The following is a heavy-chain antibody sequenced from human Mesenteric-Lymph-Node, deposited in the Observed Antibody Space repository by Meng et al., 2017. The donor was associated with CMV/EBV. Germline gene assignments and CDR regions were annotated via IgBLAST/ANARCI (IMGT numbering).Heavy chain of an antibody. CDR2: ISSSSTII. Sequence: GESLKISCAASGFTFSSHNMNWVRQAPGKGLEWVSYISSSSTIIYYADSVKGRFTISRDNAKNSLYLQMNSLRAEDTAVYYCARCYYDSSGYYFNWFDPWGQGTLVTVSS. J-gene: IGHJ5*02. V-gene: IGHV3-48*04. CDR1: GFTFSSHN. CDR3: ARCYYDSSGYYFNWFDP. D-gene: IGHD3-22*01.